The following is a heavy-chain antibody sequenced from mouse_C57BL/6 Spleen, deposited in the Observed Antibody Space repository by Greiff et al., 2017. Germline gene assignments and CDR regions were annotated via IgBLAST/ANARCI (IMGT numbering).Heavy chain of an antibody. V-gene: IGHV1-52*01. D-gene: IGHD2-4*01. CDR2: IDPSDSAT. Sequence: QVQLQQPGAELVRPGSSVKLSCKASGYTFTSYWMHWVKQRPIQGLEWIGNIDPSDSATHYNQKFKNKATLTVDKSSSTAYMQLSSLTSEDSAVYYCARGYYDYDSFDYWGQGTTLTVSS. CDR1: GYTFTSYW. CDR3: ARGYYDYDSFDY. J-gene: IGHJ2*01.